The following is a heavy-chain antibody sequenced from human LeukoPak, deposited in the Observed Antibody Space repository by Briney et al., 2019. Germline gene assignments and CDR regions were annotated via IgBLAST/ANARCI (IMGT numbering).Heavy chain of an antibody. CDR2: ISGSGGST. CDR1: GFTFSSYA. D-gene: IGHD1-26*01. J-gene: IGHJ5*02. Sequence: GGSLRLSCAASGFTFSSYAMSWVRQAPGKGLEWVSTISGSGGSTYYADSVKGRFTISRDNSKNTLYLQMNSLRSEDAALYYCANNHGGGSNSPLNWFDPWGQGTLVTVSS. CDR3: ANNHGGGSNSPLNWFDP. V-gene: IGHV3-23*01.